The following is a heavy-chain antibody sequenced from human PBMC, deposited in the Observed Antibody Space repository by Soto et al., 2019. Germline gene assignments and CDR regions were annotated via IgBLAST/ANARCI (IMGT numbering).Heavy chain of an antibody. J-gene: IGHJ4*02. CDR3: ARAHYYFDY. V-gene: IGHV3-30-3*01. CDR1: GFTFSSYA. CDR2: ISYDGSNK. Sequence: GGSLRLSCAASGFTFSSYAMHWVRQAPGKGLEWVAVISYDGSNKYYADSVKGRFTIPRDNSKNTLYLQMNSLRAEDTAVYYCARAHYYFDYWGQGTLVTVSS.